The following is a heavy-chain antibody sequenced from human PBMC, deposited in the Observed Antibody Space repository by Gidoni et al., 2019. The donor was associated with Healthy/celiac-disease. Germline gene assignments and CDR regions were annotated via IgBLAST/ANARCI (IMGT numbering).Heavy chain of an antibody. CDR2: IYYSGST. Sequence: QLQLQESGPGLVKPSETLSLTCTVSGRSPSSSSYYWGWIRQPPGKGLEWIGSIYYSGSTYYNPSLKSRVTISVDTSKNQFSLKLSSVTAADTAVYYCARQDITMIAGDYWGQGTLVTVSS. J-gene: IGHJ4*02. D-gene: IGHD3-22*01. CDR1: GRSPSSSSYY. V-gene: IGHV4-39*01. CDR3: ARQDITMIAGDY.